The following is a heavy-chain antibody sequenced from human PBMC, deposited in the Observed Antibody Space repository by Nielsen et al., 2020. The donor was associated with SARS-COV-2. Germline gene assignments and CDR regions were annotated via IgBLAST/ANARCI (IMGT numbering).Heavy chain of an antibody. V-gene: IGHV3-23*01. CDR2: ISGSGGST. CDR3: ARELSEGGSITIFGVVTAPGYYYYYMDV. Sequence: WIRQPPGKGLEWVSAISGSGGSTYYADSVKGRFTISRDNSKNTLYLQMNSLRAEDTAVYYCARELSEGGSITIFGVVTAPGYYYYYMDVWGKGTTVTVSS. J-gene: IGHJ6*03. D-gene: IGHD3-3*01.